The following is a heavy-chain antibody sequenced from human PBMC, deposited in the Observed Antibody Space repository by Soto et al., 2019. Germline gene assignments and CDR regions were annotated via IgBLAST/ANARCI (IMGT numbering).Heavy chain of an antibody. CDR3: ASRYDHYGDYAEYFQH. CDR1: GGSISSSSYY. J-gene: IGHJ1*01. Sequence: QLQLQESGPGLVKPSETLSLTCTVSGGSISSSSYYWGWIRQPPGKGLEWIGSIYYSGSTYYNPSLKRRVTISVDTSKNQFSLKLSSVTAADTAVYYCASRYDHYGDYAEYFQHWGQGTLVTVSS. V-gene: IGHV4-39*01. D-gene: IGHD4-17*01. CDR2: IYYSGST.